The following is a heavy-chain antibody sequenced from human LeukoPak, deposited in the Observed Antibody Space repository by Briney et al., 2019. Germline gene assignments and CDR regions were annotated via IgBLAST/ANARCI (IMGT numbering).Heavy chain of an antibody. CDR3: ARGREPVYFFDY. CDR1: GYTFAGYY. Sequence: ASVRVSCKASGYTFAGYYMHWVRQAPGQGPEWMGWISPNSGDTNYAQKFQGRVTMTRDSSITTAYMELSRLRSDDTAMYYCARGREPVYFFDYWGQGTLVTVS. D-gene: IGHD1-26*01. V-gene: IGHV1-2*02. CDR2: ISPNSGDT. J-gene: IGHJ4*02.